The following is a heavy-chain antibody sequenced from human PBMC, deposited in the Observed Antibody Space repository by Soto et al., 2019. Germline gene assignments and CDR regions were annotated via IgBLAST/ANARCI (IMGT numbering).Heavy chain of an antibody. D-gene: IGHD2-15*01. V-gene: IGHV1-24*01. CDR1: GYTLTELS. Sequence: QVQLVQSGAEVKKPGASVKVSCKVSGYTLTELSMHWVRQAPGKGLEWMGGSDPEDGETIYAQKFQGRVTMTEDTSTDTAYMERRSLRSEDTAVYYCATEAATPSPYYYYGMDVWGQGTTVTVSS. J-gene: IGHJ6*02. CDR2: SDPEDGET. CDR3: ATEAATPSPYYYYGMDV.